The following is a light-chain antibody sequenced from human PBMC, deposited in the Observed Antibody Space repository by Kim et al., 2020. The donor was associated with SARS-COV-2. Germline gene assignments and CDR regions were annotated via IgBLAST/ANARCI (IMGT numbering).Light chain of an antibody. CDR2: GAS. CDR3: QFRDT. J-gene: IGKJ5*01. CDR1: QSVSSSY. V-gene: IGKV3-20*01. Sequence: TLSLSPGERATLSCRASQSVSSSYLAWYQQKPGQAPRLLIYGASSRATGIPDRFSGSGSGTDFTLTISRLEPEDFAVYYCQFRDTFGQGTRLEIK.